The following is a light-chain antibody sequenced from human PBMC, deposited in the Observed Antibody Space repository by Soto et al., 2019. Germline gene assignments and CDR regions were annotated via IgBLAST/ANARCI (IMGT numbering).Light chain of an antibody. V-gene: IGLV7-46*01. CDR1: TGAVTSGLY. J-gene: IGLJ2*01. Sequence: QAVVTQEPSLTVSPGGTVTLTCGSSTGAVTSGLYPCWFQQKTGQAPRTLIYDTSDKHSWTPARFSGSLLGGKAALTLSGAQPGDVAEYYCLISYSGIRPDVVFGGGTQLTVL. CDR2: DTS. CDR3: LISYSGIRPDVV.